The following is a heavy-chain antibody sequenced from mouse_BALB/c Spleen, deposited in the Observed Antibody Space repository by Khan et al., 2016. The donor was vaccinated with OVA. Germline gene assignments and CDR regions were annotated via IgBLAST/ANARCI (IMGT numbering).Heavy chain of an antibody. CDR2: ISSGGSYT. Sequence: EVELVESGGGLVKPGESLKLSCAASGLTFSRYSMSWVRQTPEKRLEWVASISSGGSYTFYPYNVKGRFPLSRYNANNTLYLHMSSLRSEDTAVYYCSSHADYYGSRPYFDYWGQGTTLTVSS. D-gene: IGHD1-1*01. V-gene: IGHV5-9-3*01. CDR3: SSHADYYGSRPYFDY. CDR1: GLTFSRYS. J-gene: IGHJ2*01.